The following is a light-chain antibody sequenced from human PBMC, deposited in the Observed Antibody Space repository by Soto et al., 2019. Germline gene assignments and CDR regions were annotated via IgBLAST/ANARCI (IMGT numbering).Light chain of an antibody. CDR1: QSVLYTSNNKNH. J-gene: IGKJ3*01. CDR2: WAS. Sequence: DIVMTQSPASLAVSLGERATINCKSSQSVLYTSNNKNHLAWYQQKPGQPPKLLIYWASTRESGVPDRFSGSGSGTDFTLTISSLQAEDVAVYYCHQFYSIPITFGPGTKVDIK. V-gene: IGKV4-1*01. CDR3: HQFYSIPIT.